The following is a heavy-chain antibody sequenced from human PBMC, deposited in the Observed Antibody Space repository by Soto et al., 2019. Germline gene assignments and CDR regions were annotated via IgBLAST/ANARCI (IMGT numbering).Heavy chain of an antibody. CDR1: GFTFSSYS. V-gene: IGHV3-21*01. J-gene: IGHJ6*02. D-gene: IGHD5-18*01. CDR2: ISSSSSYI. CDR3: ARDLVDTAMVTYYYGMAV. Sequence: EVQLVESGGGLVKPGGSLRLSCAASGFTFSSYSMNWVRQAPGKGLEWVSSISSSSSYIYYADSVKGRFTISRDNAKNSLYLQRNSLRAEDTAVYYCARDLVDTAMVTYYYGMAVWGQGTTVTVSS.